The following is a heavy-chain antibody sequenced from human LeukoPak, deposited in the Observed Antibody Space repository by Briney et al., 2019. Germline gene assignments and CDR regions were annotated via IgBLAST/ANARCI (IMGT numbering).Heavy chain of an antibody. CDR1: GGSISSGDYY. V-gene: IGHV4-61*08. D-gene: IGHD4-17*01. CDR3: ARATTVTTMNV. CDR2: IYYSGST. J-gene: IGHJ3*01. Sequence: PSETLSLTCTVSGGSISSGDYYWSWIRQPPGKGLEWIGYIYYSGSTNYNPSLKSRVTISVDTSKNQLSLKLNSVTAADTAVYYCARATTVTTMNVWGQGTMVTVSS.